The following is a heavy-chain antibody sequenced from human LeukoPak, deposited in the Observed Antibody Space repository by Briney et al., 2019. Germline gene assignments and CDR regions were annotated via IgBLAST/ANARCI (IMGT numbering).Heavy chain of an antibody. CDR3: AKDLHDYGNYVGWFDS. J-gene: IGHJ5*01. Sequence: EGSLRLSCAASGATFSMYAMDWVRQAPGKGLEWVSAISGSGDNTYYADSVKGRFTISRDNSKTTLFLQMNSLRAEDTAVYYCAKDLHDYGNYVGWFDSWGQGTLVTVSS. D-gene: IGHD4-11*01. CDR1: GATFSMYA. V-gene: IGHV3-23*01. CDR2: ISGSGDNT.